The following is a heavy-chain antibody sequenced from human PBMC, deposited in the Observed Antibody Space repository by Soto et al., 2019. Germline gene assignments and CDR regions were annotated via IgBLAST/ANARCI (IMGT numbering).Heavy chain of an antibody. J-gene: IGHJ6*03. V-gene: IGHV4-39*01. CDR1: GGSISSSSYY. Sequence: SETLSLTCTVSGGSISSSSYYWGWIRQPPGKGLEWIGSIYYSGSTYYNPSLKSRVTISVDTSKNQFSLKLSSVTAADTAVYYCATSPRYYYYYYMDVWGKGTTVTVSS. CDR2: IYYSGST. CDR3: ATSPRYYYYYYMDV.